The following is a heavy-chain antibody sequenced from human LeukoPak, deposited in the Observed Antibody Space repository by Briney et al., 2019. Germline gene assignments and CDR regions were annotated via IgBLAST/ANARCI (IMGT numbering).Heavy chain of an antibody. CDR2: ISWNSGRI. J-gene: IGHJ4*02. CDR3: AKGGGYSSSGYLYFDY. V-gene: IGHV3-9*01. Sequence: GGALRLSCAASGFTFDDYVMHWVRQAPGKGLEWVSGISWNSGRIGYADSLRGRFTISRDKAKNSLYLQMNTLRAEDTALYYCAKGGGYSSSGYLYFDYWGQGTLVTVSS. CDR1: GFTFDDYV. D-gene: IGHD6-13*01.